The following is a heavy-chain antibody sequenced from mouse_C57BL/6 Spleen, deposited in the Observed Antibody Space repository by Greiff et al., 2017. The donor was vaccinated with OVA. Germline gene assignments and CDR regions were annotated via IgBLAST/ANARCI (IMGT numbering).Heavy chain of an antibody. CDR1: GFSLTSYG. Sequence: VQLQESGPGLVQPSQSLSITCTVSGFSLTSYGVHWVRQSPGKGLEWLGVIWSGGSTDYNAAFISRLSISKDNSKSQVFFKMNSLQADDTAIYYCARSPIYDGYYFDYWGQGTTLTVSS. J-gene: IGHJ2*01. CDR3: ARSPIYDGYYFDY. V-gene: IGHV2-2*01. CDR2: IWSGGST. D-gene: IGHD2-3*01.